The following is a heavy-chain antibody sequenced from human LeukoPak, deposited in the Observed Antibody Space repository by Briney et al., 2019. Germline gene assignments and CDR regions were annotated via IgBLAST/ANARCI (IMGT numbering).Heavy chain of an antibody. D-gene: IGHD6-19*01. Sequence: GGSLRLSCATSGFTFSNYGMHWVRQAPGKGLEWVAFVRNDGSDKYYADSVKGRFTISRDNSKNTLYLQMHSLRVEDTAVYYCDAVAGVFDYWGQGSLVTVSS. CDR1: GFTFSNYG. CDR2: VRNDGSDK. V-gene: IGHV3-30*02. CDR3: DAVAGVFDY. J-gene: IGHJ4*02.